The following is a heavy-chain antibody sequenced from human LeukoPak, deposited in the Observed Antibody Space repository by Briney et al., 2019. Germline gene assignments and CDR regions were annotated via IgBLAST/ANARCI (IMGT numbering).Heavy chain of an antibody. Sequence: GGSLRLSCAASGFTFSSYGMHWVRQAPGKGLEWVAVISYDGSNKYYADSVKGRFTISRDNSKNTLYLQMNSLRAEDTAVYYCAKDLILTGYYSGGYDYWGQGTLVTVSS. CDR1: GFTFSSYG. V-gene: IGHV3-30*18. D-gene: IGHD3-9*01. J-gene: IGHJ4*02. CDR2: ISYDGSNK. CDR3: AKDLILTGYYSGGYDY.